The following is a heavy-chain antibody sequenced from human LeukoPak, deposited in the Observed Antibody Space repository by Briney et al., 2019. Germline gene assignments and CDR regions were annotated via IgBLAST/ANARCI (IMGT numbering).Heavy chain of an antibody. CDR3: AKEYVGIVVVIPYYFDY. J-gene: IGHJ4*02. V-gene: IGHV3-23*01. CDR1: GFTFSSYA. D-gene: IGHD3-22*01. CDR2: ISGSGGST. Sequence: GGSLRLSCAASGFTFSSYAMSWVRQAPGKGLEWVSAISGSGGSTYYADSVKGRFTISRDNSKNTLYLQMNSLRAEDTAVYYCAKEYVGIVVVIPYYFDYWGQGTLVTVSS.